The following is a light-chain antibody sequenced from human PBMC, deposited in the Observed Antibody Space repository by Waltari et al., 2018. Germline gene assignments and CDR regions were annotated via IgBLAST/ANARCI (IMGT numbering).Light chain of an antibody. J-gene: IGLJ1*01. CDR1: ASAVGGSNY. CDR3: ASYTTSRTYV. V-gene: IGLV2-14*03. CDR2: DVT. Sequence: QSALTQPASVSGSPGQSIAISCAGSASAVGGSNYVSWSQQHPGKLPQPMLFDVTNRPSGVSNRFSGSKSGNTASLTISGLQTEDEADYYCASYTTSRTYVFGTGTRVTVL.